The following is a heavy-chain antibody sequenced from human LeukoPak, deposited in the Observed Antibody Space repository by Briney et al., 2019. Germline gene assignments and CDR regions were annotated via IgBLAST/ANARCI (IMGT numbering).Heavy chain of an antibody. Sequence: TGGSLRLSCVASGFTFSNYAMSWVRQAPGKGLEWVSAINGGGTYTYYADSVKGRFTISRDNAKSTLYLQMNGLRAEDTAVYYCARDLVVTSAYWGQGTLVTVSS. CDR2: INGGGTYT. V-gene: IGHV3-23*01. J-gene: IGHJ4*02. CDR3: ARDLVVTSAY. D-gene: IGHD3-22*01. CDR1: GFTFSNYA.